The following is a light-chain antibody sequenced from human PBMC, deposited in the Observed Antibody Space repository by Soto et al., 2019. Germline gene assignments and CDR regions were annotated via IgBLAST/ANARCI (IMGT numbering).Light chain of an antibody. CDR2: YIS. Sequence: EIGMTQSPSTLSVSTGETASLSCRASQSAGNFLAWYQQKPGQAPRLLIYYISTRATGIPARFSGSGSGTEFTLTINSLQSEDFAVYYCLQHGTSPITFGQGTRLENK. CDR3: LQHGTSPIT. V-gene: IGKV3D-15*02. CDR1: QSAGNF. J-gene: IGKJ5*01.